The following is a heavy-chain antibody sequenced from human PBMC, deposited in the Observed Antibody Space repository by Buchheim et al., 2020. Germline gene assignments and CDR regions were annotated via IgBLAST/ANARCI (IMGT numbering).Heavy chain of an antibody. CDR2: ISYDGSNK. CDR3: AKDQYDFWSGYPSSGMDV. CDR1: GFTFSSYG. V-gene: IGHV3-30*18. Sequence: QVQLVESGGGVVQPGRSLRLSCAASGFTFSSYGMHWVRQAPGKGLEWVAVISYDGSNKYYADSVKGRVTISRDNSKNTLYLQMNSLRAEDTAVYYCAKDQYDFWSGYPSSGMDVWGQGTT. J-gene: IGHJ6*02. D-gene: IGHD3-3*01.